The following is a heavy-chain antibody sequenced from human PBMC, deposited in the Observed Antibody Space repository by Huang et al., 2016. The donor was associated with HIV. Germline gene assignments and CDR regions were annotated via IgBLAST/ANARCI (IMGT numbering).Heavy chain of an antibody. CDR3: ATGFDVFFDF. Sequence: QVQLVQLRAEVKKSGASVKVSCKVSEYTLTELSIHWVRQPPGKGLEWMVGFDPEIGETIYAQRFRGRVTMTEDASTGTAFMELSGLRPENTAVYYCATGFDVFFDFWGQGTLVTVSS. CDR2: FDPEIGET. D-gene: IGHD3-9*01. J-gene: IGHJ4*02. CDR1: EYTLTELS. V-gene: IGHV1-24*01.